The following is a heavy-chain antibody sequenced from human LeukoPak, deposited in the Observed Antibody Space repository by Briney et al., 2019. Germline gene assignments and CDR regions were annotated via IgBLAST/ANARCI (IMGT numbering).Heavy chain of an antibody. J-gene: IGHJ4*02. CDR1: GGSFSGYY. CDR2: INHSGST. Sequence: PSETLPLTCAVYGGSFSGYYWSWIRQPPGKGLEWIGEINHSGSTNYNPSLKSRVTISVDTSKNQFSLKLSSVTAADTAVYYCASLSMIVVPEYYFDYWGQGTLVTVSS. V-gene: IGHV4-34*01. CDR3: ASLSMIVVPEYYFDY. D-gene: IGHD3-22*01.